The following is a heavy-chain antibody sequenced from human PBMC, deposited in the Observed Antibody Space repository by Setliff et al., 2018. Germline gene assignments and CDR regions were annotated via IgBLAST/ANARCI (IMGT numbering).Heavy chain of an antibody. CDR3: ARGRNVAARLLDS. D-gene: IGHD6-6*01. CDR2: IYSSGST. V-gene: IGHV4-61*10. CDR1: GRSVSRDSDF. Sequence: SETLSLTCTVSGRSVSRDSDFWNWIRRSAGNKLEWIGHIYSSGSTEYSPSLKSRVTMSIDASKNQLSLTVTSVTAADTAMYYCARGRNVAARLLDSWGQGTLVTVSS. J-gene: IGHJ4*02.